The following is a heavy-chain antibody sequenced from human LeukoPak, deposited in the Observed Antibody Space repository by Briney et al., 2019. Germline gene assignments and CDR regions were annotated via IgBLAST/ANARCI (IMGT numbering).Heavy chain of an antibody. Sequence: GGSLRLSCAASGFTFSSYAMSWVRQAPGKGLEWVSSINSRNSHMYYADSVKGRFTISRDNAKSSLYLQMNTLRAEDTAVYYCTREDLVGSGSLDYWGQGTLVTVSS. CDR1: GFTFSSYA. CDR3: TREDLVGSGSLDY. CDR2: INSRNSHM. V-gene: IGHV3-21*01. D-gene: IGHD3-10*01. J-gene: IGHJ4*02.